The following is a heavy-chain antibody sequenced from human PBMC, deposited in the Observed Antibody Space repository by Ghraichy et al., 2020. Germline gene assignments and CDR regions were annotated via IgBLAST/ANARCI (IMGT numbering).Heavy chain of an antibody. V-gene: IGHV3-66*01. Sequence: GSLRLSCAVSGFTVSNNYMSWVRQAPGKGLEWVSVIYSDGTTDYADSVRGRFTISRDNSRNMLYLHMNSLTAEDTAVYYCANTCSGGSCYHYYFDYWGQGILVTVSS. CDR1: GFTVSNNY. D-gene: IGHD2-15*01. CDR2: IYSDGTT. CDR3: ANTCSGGSCYHYYFDY. J-gene: IGHJ4*02.